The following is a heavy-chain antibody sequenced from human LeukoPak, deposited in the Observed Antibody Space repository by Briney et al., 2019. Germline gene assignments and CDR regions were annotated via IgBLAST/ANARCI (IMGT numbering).Heavy chain of an antibody. J-gene: IGHJ4*02. CDR1: GFTFSSYS. CDR2: ISSSSSTI. V-gene: IGHV3-48*01. CDR3: ARDMADRWGDYFDY. D-gene: IGHD3-16*01. Sequence: GGSLRLSCAASGFTFSSYSMNWVRQAPGKGLEGVSYISSSSSTIYYADSVKGRFTISRDNAKNSLYLQMNSLRAEDTAVYYCARDMADRWGDYFDYWGQGTLVTVSS.